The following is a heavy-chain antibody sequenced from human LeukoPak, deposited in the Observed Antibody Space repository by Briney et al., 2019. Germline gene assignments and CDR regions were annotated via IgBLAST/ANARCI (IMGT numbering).Heavy chain of an antibody. Sequence: GESLKISCKGSGYSFTSYWIGWVRQMPGKALEWMGIIYPGDSDTRYSPSFQGQVTISADKSISIAYLQWSSLKAPDTAMYYCARTRAYSGYNSYYFDYWGQGTLVTVSS. CDR2: IYPGDSDT. J-gene: IGHJ4*02. CDR1: GYSFTSYW. D-gene: IGHD5-12*01. V-gene: IGHV5-51*01. CDR3: ARTRAYSGYNSYYFDY.